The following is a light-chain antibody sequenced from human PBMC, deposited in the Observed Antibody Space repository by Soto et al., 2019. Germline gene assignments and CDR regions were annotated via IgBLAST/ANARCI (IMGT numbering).Light chain of an antibody. Sequence: QSVLTQPASVSGSPGQSITISCTGTSSDVGAYNFVSWYQHHPGKAPQLIIYDVNNRPSGVSDRFSGSKSGNTAALTISGLQAEDEAYYYCSSYTTSATLLFGGGTKLTVL. CDR1: SSDVGAYNF. CDR3: SSYTTSATLL. CDR2: DVN. V-gene: IGLV2-14*03. J-gene: IGLJ2*01.